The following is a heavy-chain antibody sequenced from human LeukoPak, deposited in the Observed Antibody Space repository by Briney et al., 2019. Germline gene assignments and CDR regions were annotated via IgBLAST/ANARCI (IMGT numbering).Heavy chain of an antibody. J-gene: IGHJ4*02. CDR3: AKGFRAEDY. CDR1: GFTFSSYG. V-gene: IGHV3-23*01. D-gene: IGHD6-13*01. Sequence: GGSLRLSCAASGFTFSSYGMSWVRQAPGKGLEWVSAISGSGGSTYYADSVKGRSTISRDNSKNTLYLQMNSLRAEDTAIYYCAKGFRAEDYWGQGTLVTVSS. CDR2: ISGSGGST.